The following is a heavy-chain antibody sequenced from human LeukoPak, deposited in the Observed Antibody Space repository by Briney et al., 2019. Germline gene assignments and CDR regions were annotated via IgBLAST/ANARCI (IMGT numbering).Heavy chain of an antibody. D-gene: IGHD3-22*01. V-gene: IGHV4-31*03. CDR1: GGSISSGGYY. CDR2: IYYSGST. Sequence: TLSLTCTVSGGSISSGGYYWSWIRQHPGKGLEWIGYIYYSGSTYYNPSLKSRVTISVDTSKNQFSLKLSSVTAADTAVYYCARFFTGYYDSSGYSNLDYWGQGTLVTVSS. CDR3: ARFFTGYYDSSGYSNLDY. J-gene: IGHJ4*02.